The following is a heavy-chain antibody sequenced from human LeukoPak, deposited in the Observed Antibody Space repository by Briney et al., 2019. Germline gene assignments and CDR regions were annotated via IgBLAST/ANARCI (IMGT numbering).Heavy chain of an antibody. V-gene: IGHV3-48*03. CDR2: ISSSGSTI. J-gene: IGHJ3*02. CDR3: AALEDTDAFDI. Sequence: GGSLRLSCAASGFTFSSYEMNWVRRAPGKELEWLSYISSSGSTIYYADSVKGRFTISRDNAKNSLYLQMNSLRAEDTAVYYCAALEDTDAFDIWGKGTMVTVSP. CDR1: GFTFSSYE.